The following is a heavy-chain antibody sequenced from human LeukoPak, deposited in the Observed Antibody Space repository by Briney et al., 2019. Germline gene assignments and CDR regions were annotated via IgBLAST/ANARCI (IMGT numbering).Heavy chain of an antibody. CDR1: GFTFSTYV. V-gene: IGHV3-23*01. CDR2: MTGTGDTK. D-gene: IGHD3-3*01. Sequence: GGSLRLSCTASGFTFSTYVMTWVRQAPGKGLEWVSGMTGTGDTKYYADSVKGRFTISRDNSKNTLYLQMNSLRAEDTAVYYCARKTVEVYYGALDHWGQGALVTVSS. CDR3: ARKTVEVYYGALDH. J-gene: IGHJ5*02.